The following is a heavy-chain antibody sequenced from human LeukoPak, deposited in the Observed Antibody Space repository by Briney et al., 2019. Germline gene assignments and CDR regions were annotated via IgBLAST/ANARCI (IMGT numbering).Heavy chain of an antibody. D-gene: IGHD6-19*01. J-gene: IGHJ4*02. V-gene: IGHV3-30-3*01. CDR3: ARDRKQQWLVPYY. CDR1: GFTFSSYA. CDR2: ISYDGSKK. Sequence: GGSLRLSCAASGFTFSSYAMHWVRQAPGKGLEWVAVISYDGSKKYYADSVKGRFTISRDNSKNTLYLQMNSLRAEDTAVYYCARDRKQQWLVPYYWGQGTLVTVSS.